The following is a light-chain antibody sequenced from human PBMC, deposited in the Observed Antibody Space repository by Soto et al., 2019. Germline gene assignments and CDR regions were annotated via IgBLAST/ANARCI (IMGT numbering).Light chain of an antibody. CDR3: QQYDDWPET. V-gene: IGKV3-15*01. J-gene: IGKJ1*01. CDR1: QNVRRN. Sequence: IVMTQSPATLSVSTGERAPLPCRASQNVRRNFAWYQQKPGQAPRLLVYGASTRATGIPARFSGRGSGTEFILTISSLQSVDFAVYYWQQYDDWPETFGQGTKVDI. CDR2: GAS.